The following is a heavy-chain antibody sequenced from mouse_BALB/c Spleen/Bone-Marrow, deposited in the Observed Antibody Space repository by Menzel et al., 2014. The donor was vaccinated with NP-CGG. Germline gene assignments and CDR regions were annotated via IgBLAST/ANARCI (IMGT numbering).Heavy chain of an antibody. J-gene: IGHJ2*01. D-gene: IGHD2-10*02. CDR2: ISSGSSTI. CDR3: ARGKYGYDY. Sequence: EVMLVESGGGSVQPGGSRKLSCAASGFTFSSFGVHWVRQAPEKGLEWVAYISSGSSTIYYADTVKGRFTISRDNPKNTLFLQMTSLRSEDTAMYYCARGKYGYDYWGQGTTLTVSS. V-gene: IGHV5-17*02. CDR1: GFTFSSFG.